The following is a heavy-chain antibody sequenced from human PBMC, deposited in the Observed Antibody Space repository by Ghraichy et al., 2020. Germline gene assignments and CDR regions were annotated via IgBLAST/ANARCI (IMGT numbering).Heavy chain of an antibody. CDR2: IYYSGST. CDR3: ARHGSFKYYFDY. V-gene: IGHV4-59*01. CDR1: GGSISSYY. Sequence: SETLSLTCTVSGGSISSYYWSWIRQPPGKGLEWIAYIYYSGSTNYNPSLKSRVTISLDTSKNQFSLKLSSVTAADTAVYFCARHGSFKYYFDYWGRGTLVTVSS. J-gene: IGHJ4*02.